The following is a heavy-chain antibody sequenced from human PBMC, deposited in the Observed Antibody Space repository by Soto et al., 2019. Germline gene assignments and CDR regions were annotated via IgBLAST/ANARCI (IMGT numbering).Heavy chain of an antibody. J-gene: IGHJ6*02. CDR1: GGSFSGYY. V-gene: IGHV4-34*01. CDR2: INHSGST. Sequence: QVQLQQWGAGLLKPSETLSLTCAVYGGSFSGYYWSWISQPPGKGLEWIGAINHSGSTNYNPSLKTRVTIAVDTSKNQFSLKLSSLTAADTAVYDCASVRGYCSSTSCHPNGMAVWGQGTTVTVSS. D-gene: IGHD2-2*01. CDR3: ASVRGYCSSTSCHPNGMAV.